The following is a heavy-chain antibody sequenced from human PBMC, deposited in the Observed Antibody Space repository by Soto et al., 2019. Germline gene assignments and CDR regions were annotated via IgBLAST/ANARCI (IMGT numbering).Heavy chain of an antibody. V-gene: IGHV3-23*01. D-gene: IGHD3-10*01. CDR3: AKAVLGVMGVVPDFAS. J-gene: IGHJ4*02. CDR1: GFTFSSYA. Sequence: GGSLRLSCAASGFTFSSYAMSWVRQAPGKGLEWVSAISGSGCSTYYADSVKGRFTISRDNSKNTLYLQMNSLRAEDTAVYSWAKAVLGVMGVVPDFASGGQGPLLTASS. CDR2: ISGSGCST.